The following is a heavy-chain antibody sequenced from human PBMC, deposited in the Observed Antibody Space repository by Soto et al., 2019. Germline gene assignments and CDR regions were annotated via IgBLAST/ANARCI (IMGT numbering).Heavy chain of an antibody. CDR3: ARYCSGGSCYSDDAFDI. J-gene: IGHJ3*02. V-gene: IGHV4-30-2*01. CDR1: GVSISSGGYS. D-gene: IGHD2-15*01. Sequence: TLFLTCAVSGVSISSGGYSWSWIRQPPGKGLEWIGYIYHSGSTYYNPSLKSRVTISVDRSKNQFSLKLSSVTAADTAVYYCARYCSGGSCYSDDAFDIWGQGTMVTVSS. CDR2: IYHSGST.